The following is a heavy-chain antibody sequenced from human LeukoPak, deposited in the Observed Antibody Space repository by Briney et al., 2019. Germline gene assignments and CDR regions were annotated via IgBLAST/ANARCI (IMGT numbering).Heavy chain of an antibody. CDR3: ARDVEGGTFDI. Sequence: GGSLRLSCAASGFTFSRFWMNWVRQGPGGGLEWVANIDQSGGRNNYVDSVKGRFTISRDNAKNSLFLEMSSLRADDTAVYFCARDVEGGTFDIWGQGTTVTVSS. V-gene: IGHV3-7*03. CDR2: IDQSGGRN. D-gene: IGHD3-16*01. J-gene: IGHJ3*02. CDR1: GFTFSRFW.